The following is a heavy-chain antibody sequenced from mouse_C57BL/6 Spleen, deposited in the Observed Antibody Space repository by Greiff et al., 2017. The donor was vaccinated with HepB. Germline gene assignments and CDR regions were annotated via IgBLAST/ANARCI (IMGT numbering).Heavy chain of an antibody. CDR2: ISDGGSYT. V-gene: IGHV5-4*01. D-gene: IGHD2-3*01. Sequence: EVQLQESGGGLVKPGGSLKLSCAASGFTFSSYAMSWVRQTPEKRLEWVATISDGGSYTYYPDNVKGRFTISRDNAKNNLYLQMSHLKSEDTAMYYCARDGGYYPFAYWGQGTLVTVSA. J-gene: IGHJ3*01. CDR3: ARDGGYYPFAY. CDR1: GFTFSSYA.